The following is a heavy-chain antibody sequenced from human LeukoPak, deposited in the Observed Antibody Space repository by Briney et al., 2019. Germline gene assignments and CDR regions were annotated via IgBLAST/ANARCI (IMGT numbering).Heavy chain of an antibody. CDR1: GFTFSSYW. Sequence: GGSLRLSCAASGFTFSSYWMNWVRQAPGKGLEWVSSISSSSSYIYYADSVKGRFTISRDNAKNSLYLQMNSLRAEDTAVYYCARDAYRSYQLLPLDYWGQGTLVTVSS. CDR2: ISSSSSYI. D-gene: IGHD2-2*01. CDR3: ARDAYRSYQLLPLDY. J-gene: IGHJ4*02. V-gene: IGHV3-21*01.